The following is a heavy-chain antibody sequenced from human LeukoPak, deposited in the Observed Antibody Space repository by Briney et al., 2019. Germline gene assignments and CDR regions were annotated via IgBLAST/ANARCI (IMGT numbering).Heavy chain of an antibody. D-gene: IGHD3-22*01. Sequence: GGSLRHSCSASGFTFSSYAMSWVRQAPGKGLEWVSAISGSGGSTYYADSVKGRFTISRDNSKNTLYLQMNSLRAEDTAVYYCAKGDDSSGYYIDYWGQGTLVTVSS. CDR2: ISGSGGST. CDR1: GFTFSSYA. J-gene: IGHJ4*02. CDR3: AKGDDSSGYYIDY. V-gene: IGHV3-23*01.